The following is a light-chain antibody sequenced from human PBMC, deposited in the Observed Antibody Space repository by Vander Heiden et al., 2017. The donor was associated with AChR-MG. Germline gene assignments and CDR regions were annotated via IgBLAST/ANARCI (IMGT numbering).Light chain of an antibody. V-gene: IGLV2-8*01. Sequence: QSALTQPPSASGSPGQSVTISCSGTSSDIGNYEYVSWYQQHPGKAPKLLIYEVAERPSGVPDRFSGSKSGNTASLTVSGLQAEDEADYFCSSYAGTHVVFGGGTKLTGL. CDR1: SSDIGNYEY. CDR2: EVA. CDR3: SSYAGTHVV. J-gene: IGLJ2*01.